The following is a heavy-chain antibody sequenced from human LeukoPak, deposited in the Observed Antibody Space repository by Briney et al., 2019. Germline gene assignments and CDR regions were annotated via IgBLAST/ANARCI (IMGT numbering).Heavy chain of an antibody. D-gene: IGHD3-22*01. V-gene: IGHV4-31*03. CDR3: AGSGYYDSSGYCLDY. J-gene: IGHJ4*02. CDR2: IYYSGST. Sequence: ASETLSLTCTVSGGSISSGGHYWNWIRQHPGEGLEWIGYIYYSGSTYYNPSLKSRVTISVDTSKNQFSLKLSSVTAADTAVYYCAGSGYYDSSGYCLDYWGQGTLVTVSS. CDR1: GGSISSGGHY.